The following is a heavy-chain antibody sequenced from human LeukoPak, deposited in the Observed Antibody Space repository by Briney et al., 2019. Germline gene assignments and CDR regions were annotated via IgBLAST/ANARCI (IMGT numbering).Heavy chain of an antibody. J-gene: IGHJ4*02. CDR3: AVYASLYFDY. V-gene: IGHV4-39*01. CDR2: IYYSGST. D-gene: IGHD2-8*01. CDR1: GGSISSNSYY. Sequence: PSETLSLTCTVSGGSISSNSYYWGWICQPPGKGLEWIGSIYYSGSTYYNPSLKSRVTISVDTSKNQFSLKLSSVTAADTAVYYCAVYASLYFDYWGQGTLVTVSS.